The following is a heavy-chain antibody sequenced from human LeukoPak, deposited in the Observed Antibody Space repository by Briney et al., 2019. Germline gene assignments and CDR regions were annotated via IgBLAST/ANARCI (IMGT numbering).Heavy chain of an antibody. CDR1: GGSISSHY. V-gene: IGHV4-34*01. D-gene: IGHD1-1*01. CDR3: ARSDWNGEDFDY. CDR2: INHSGST. Sequence: PSETLSLTCTVSGGSISSHYWSWIRQPPGKGLEWIGEINHSGSTNYNPSLKSRVTISVDTSKNQFSLKLSSVTAADTAVYYCARSDWNGEDFDYWAREPWSPSPQ. J-gene: IGHJ4*02.